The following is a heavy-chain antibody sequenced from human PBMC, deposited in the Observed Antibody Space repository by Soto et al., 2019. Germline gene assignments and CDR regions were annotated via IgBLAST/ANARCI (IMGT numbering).Heavy chain of an antibody. J-gene: IGHJ6*02. CDR1: GFTFSSYG. CDR3: ARDRFGDPMGYYYYGMDV. CDR2: IWYDGSNK. Sequence: GGSLRLSCAASGFTFSSYGMHWVRQAPGKGLEWVAVIWYDGSNKYYADSVKGRFTISRDNSKNTLYLQMNSLRAEDTAVYYCARDRFGDPMGYYYYGMDVWGQGTTVTVSS. V-gene: IGHV3-33*01. D-gene: IGHD3-10*01.